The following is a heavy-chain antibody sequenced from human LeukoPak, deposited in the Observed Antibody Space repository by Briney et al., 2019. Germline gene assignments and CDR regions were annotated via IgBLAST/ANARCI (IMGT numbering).Heavy chain of an antibody. V-gene: IGHV4-39*01. D-gene: IGHD4-23*01. Sequence: SETLSLTCTVSGGSIRSSSYYLGWIRQPPGKGLEWIGSIYYSGRTYYNPSLKSRVTISVDTSKNQLSLKLSSVTAADTAVYYCARHDKNGGNLDAFDICGQGTMVTVSS. CDR3: ARHDKNGGNLDAFDI. CDR2: IYYSGRT. CDR1: GGSIRSSSYY. J-gene: IGHJ3*02.